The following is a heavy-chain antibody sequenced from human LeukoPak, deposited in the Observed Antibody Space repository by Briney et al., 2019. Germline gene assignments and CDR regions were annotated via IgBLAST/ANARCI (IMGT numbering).Heavy chain of an antibody. D-gene: IGHD5-18*01. CDR3: ARARSSYGYGDAFDI. J-gene: IGHJ3*02. CDR2: TVGSRPDT. Sequence: GGSLRLSCAASGFTFTNYAMSWVRQTPGKGLEWVAATVGSRPDTYHADSVKGRFTVSRDNSRNTLYLQMNSLRVEDTAVYYCARARSSYGYGDAFDIWGQGTMVTVSS. V-gene: IGHV3-23*01. CDR1: GFTFTNYA.